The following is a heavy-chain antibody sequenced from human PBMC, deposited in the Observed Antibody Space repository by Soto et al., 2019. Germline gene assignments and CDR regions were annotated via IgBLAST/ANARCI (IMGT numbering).Heavy chain of an antibody. J-gene: IGHJ6*02. Sequence: GGSLRLSCAASGFTFSTYWMSWVRQAPGKGREWVGNIKEDGSVESYVGSVRGRFTISRDSAKNSLYLQMNSLRAEDTAVYYCARDRGPPRHIYGGMDVWGQGTTVTVSS. CDR2: IKEDGSVE. CDR1: GFTFSTYW. D-gene: IGHD3-10*01. CDR3: ARDRGPPRHIYGGMDV. V-gene: IGHV3-7*01.